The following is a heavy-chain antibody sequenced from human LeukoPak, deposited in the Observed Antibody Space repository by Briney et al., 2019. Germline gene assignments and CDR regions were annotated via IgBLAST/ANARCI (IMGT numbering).Heavy chain of an antibody. V-gene: IGHV4-39*01. CDR3: ARLRDGYNYDFDY. CDR1: GGSISSSSYY. D-gene: IGHD5-24*01. Sequence: SETLSLTCTVSGGSISSSSYYWGWIRQPPGKGLEWIGSIYYSGSTYYNPSLKSRVTISVDTSKNQFSLKLSSVTAADTAVYYCARLRDGYNYDFDYWGQGTLVTVSS. J-gene: IGHJ4*02. CDR2: IYYSGST.